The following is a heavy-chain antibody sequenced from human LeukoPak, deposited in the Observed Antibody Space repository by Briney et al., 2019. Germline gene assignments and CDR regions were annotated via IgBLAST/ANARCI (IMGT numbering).Heavy chain of an antibody. CDR3: ARATYYDFWSGYYGL. Sequence: SETLSLTCTVSGGSISSSSYYWGWIRQPPGKGLEWIGSIYYSGSTYYNPSLKSRVTISVDTSKNQFSLKLSSVTAADTAVYYCARATYYDFWSGYYGLWGQGTLVTVSS. D-gene: IGHD3-3*01. J-gene: IGHJ4*02. CDR2: IYYSGST. CDR1: GGSISSSSYY. V-gene: IGHV4-39*01.